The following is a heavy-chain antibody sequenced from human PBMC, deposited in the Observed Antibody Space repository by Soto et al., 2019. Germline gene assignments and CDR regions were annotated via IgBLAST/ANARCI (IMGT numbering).Heavy chain of an antibody. Sequence: PSETLSLTCTVSDGSISSGAYYWSWIRQHPGKGLEWIGYIYYTGGTYYNPSLKSRVTISVDTSKTQFSLNLSSVTAADTAVYYCARVRQRLGYSDYWGQGTLVTVSS. CDR1: DGSISSGAYY. D-gene: IGHD5-12*01. J-gene: IGHJ4*02. CDR3: ARVRQRLGYSDY. V-gene: IGHV4-31*03. CDR2: IYYTGGT.